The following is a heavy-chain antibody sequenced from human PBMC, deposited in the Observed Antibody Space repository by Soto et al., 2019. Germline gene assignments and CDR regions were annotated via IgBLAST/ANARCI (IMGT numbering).Heavy chain of an antibody. D-gene: IGHD1-26*01. Sequence: SVSNAWMNWVRQAPGKGLEWVGRIKSKTDGGTTDYAAPVKGRFTISRDDSKNTLYQQMNSLKTEDTAVYYCTTDPARGGSHYYYYGMDVWGQGTTVTVSS. CDR1: SVSNAW. J-gene: IGHJ6*02. CDR3: TTDPARGGSHYYYYGMDV. CDR2: IKSKTDGGTT. V-gene: IGHV3-15*07.